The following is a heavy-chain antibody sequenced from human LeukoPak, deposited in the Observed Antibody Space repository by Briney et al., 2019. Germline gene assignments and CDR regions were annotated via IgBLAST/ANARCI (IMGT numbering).Heavy chain of an antibody. V-gene: IGHV4-61*01. Sequence: PSETLSLTCTVSGGSISSSSYYWGWIRQPPGKGLEWIGYIYYSGSTNYNPSLKSRVTISVDTSKNQFSLKLSSVTAADTAVYYCARDNGWGYSYGPHFDYWGQGALVTVSS. CDR1: GGSISSSSYY. J-gene: IGHJ4*02. CDR2: IYYSGST. CDR3: ARDNGWGYSYGPHFDY. D-gene: IGHD5-18*01.